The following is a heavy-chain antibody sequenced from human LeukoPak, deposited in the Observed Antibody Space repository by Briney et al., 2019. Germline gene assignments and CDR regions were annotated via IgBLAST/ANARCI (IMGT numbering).Heavy chain of an antibody. CDR1: GGSISSYN. V-gene: IGHV4-59*01. CDR2: IYYSGST. D-gene: IGHD3-3*01. CDR3: ARDRGPYYDFWSNYYGMDV. J-gene: IGHJ6*02. Sequence: SETLSLTCTVSGGSISSYNWSWIRQPPGKGLEWIGYIYYSGSTNYNPSLKSRVTISVDTSKNQFSLKLSSVTAADTAVYYCARDRGPYYDFWSNYYGMDVWGQGTTVTVSS.